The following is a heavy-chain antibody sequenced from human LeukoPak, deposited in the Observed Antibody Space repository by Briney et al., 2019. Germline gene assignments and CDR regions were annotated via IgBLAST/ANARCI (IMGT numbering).Heavy chain of an antibody. J-gene: IGHJ4*02. V-gene: IGHV3-48*01. CDR2: ISTSSSTI. CDR3: ARGRVITMVRGVLVY. D-gene: IGHD3-10*01. CDR1: GFTFGSYS. Sequence: GGSLRLSWAASGFTFGSYSMNWVRQAPGKGLEWVSYISTSSSTIYYADSVKGRFTISRDNAKNSLYLQMNSLRAEDTAVYYCARGRVITMVRGVLVYWGQGTLVTVSS.